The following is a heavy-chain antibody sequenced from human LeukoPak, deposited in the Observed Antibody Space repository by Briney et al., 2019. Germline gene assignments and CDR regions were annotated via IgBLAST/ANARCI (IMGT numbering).Heavy chain of an antibody. CDR2: IYYSGST. CDR3: ASAPRATINPGYFDY. D-gene: IGHD5-12*01. V-gene: IGHV4-39*07. Sequence: SETLSLTCTVSGGSISSSSYYWGWIRQPPGKGLEWIGSIYYSGSTYYNPSLKSRVTISVDTSKNQFSLKLSSVTAADTAVYYCASAPRATINPGYFDYWGQGTLVTVSS. J-gene: IGHJ4*02. CDR1: GGSISSSSYY.